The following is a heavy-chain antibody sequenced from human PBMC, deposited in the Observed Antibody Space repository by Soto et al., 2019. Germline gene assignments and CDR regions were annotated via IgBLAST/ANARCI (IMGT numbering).Heavy chain of an antibody. D-gene: IGHD6-19*01. V-gene: IGHV3-33*01. Sequence: QPGGSLRLSCAASGFTFSSYGMHWVRQAPGKGLEWVAVIWYDGSNKYYADSVKGRFTISRDNSKNTLYLQMNSLRAEDTAVYYCARVMPYIRGWYHLDYGMDVWGQGTTVTVSS. CDR3: ARVMPYIRGWYHLDYGMDV. J-gene: IGHJ6*02. CDR2: IWYDGSNK. CDR1: GFTFSSYG.